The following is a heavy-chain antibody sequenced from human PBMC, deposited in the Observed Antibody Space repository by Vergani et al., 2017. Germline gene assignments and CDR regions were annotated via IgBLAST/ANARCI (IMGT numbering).Heavy chain of an antibody. Sequence: QVQLQESGPGLVKPSETLPLTCAVSGYSISSGYYWGWIRQPPGKGLEWIGSIYHSGSTYYNPSLKSRVTISVDTSKNQFSLKLSSVTAADTAVYYCARRXGRSSSGFGSWFDPWGQGTLVTVSS. V-gene: IGHV4-38-2*01. D-gene: IGHD6-19*01. CDR2: IYHSGST. CDR1: GYSISSGYY. J-gene: IGHJ5*02. CDR3: ARRXGRSSSGFGSWFDP.